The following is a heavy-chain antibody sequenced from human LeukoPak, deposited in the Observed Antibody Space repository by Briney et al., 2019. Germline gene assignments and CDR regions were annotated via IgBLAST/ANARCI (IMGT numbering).Heavy chain of an antibody. CDR2: LRYDGSEK. J-gene: IGHJ4*02. CDR1: GFTFNNYW. V-gene: IGHV3-7*01. Sequence: GGSLRLSCAASGFTFNNYWMSWVRQAPGKGLEWVAILRYDGSEKYYVDSVKGRFTISRDNAKKSLYLQMNSLRAEDTAVYYCTRHLSGVTGYTYGRGIDYWGQGTLVTVSS. CDR3: TRHLSGVTGYTYGRGIDY. D-gene: IGHD5-18*01.